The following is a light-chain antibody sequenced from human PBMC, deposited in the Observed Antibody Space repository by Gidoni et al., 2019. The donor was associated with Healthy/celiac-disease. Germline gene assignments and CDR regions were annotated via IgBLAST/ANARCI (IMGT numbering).Light chain of an antibody. V-gene: IGLV3-1*01. CDR1: KLGDKY. Sequence: SYELTQPPSVSVSPGQTASITCSGDKLGDKYACWYQQKPGQSPVLVIYQDSKRPSGIPERFSGSNSGKTATLTISGTQAMDEADYYCQAWDSSTATFGGGTKLTVL. CDR3: QAWDSSTAT. CDR2: QDS. J-gene: IGLJ2*01.